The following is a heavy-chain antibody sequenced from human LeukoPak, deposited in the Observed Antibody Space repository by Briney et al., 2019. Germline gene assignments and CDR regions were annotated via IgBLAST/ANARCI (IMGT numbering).Heavy chain of an antibody. V-gene: IGHV1-46*01. J-gene: IGHJ5*02. Sequence: ASVNDSFKASGYTFTSYYMHWLRQAPGQGLEWMEIINPSGGTTVYPQKFQGRVTKHRDRPTSALYMALSGLTAEETAVYYFVRSLVGATSWWFDPWGQGTLVTVSS. CDR2: INPSGGTT. CDR1: GYTFTSYY. CDR3: VRSLVGATSWWFDP. D-gene: IGHD1-26*01.